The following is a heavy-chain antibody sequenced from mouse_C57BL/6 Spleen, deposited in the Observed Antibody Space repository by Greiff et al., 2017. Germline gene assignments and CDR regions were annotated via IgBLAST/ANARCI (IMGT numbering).Heavy chain of an antibody. CDR1: GYTFTSYW. V-gene: IGHV1-61*01. CDR3: ARLGGSGAMDY. J-gene: IGHJ4*01. Sequence: VQLQQPGAELVRPGSSVKLSCKASGYTFTSYWMDWVKQRTGQGLEWIGNIYPSDSANHYNQKFKEKAPLAVDKSSSTAYMQLSSLTSEDSAVYYCARLGGSGAMDYWGQGTSVTVSS. D-gene: IGHD1-1*01. CDR2: IYPSDSAN.